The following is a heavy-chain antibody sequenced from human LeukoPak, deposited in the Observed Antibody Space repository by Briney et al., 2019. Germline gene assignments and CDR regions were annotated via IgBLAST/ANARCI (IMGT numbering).Heavy chain of an antibody. CDR3: AKDRNRVGYFDY. D-gene: IGHD1-14*01. CDR2: ISGSGGST. Sequence: GGSLRLSCVASGFTLSSSAMSRVRQAPEKGLGWVSAISGSGGSTYYGDSVKGRFTISRDNSKNTLYLQMNSLRAEDTAVYYCAKDRNRVGYFDYWGQGTLVTVSS. V-gene: IGHV3-23*01. CDR1: GFTLSSSA. J-gene: IGHJ4*02.